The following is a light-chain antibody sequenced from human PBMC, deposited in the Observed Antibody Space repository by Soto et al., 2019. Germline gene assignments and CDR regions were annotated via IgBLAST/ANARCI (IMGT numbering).Light chain of an antibody. CDR2: NVN. J-gene: IGLJ2*01. CDR3: SSISTISTFA. CDR1: SSDVGAYNH. V-gene: IGLV2-14*03. Sequence: QSALTQPASVSGSPGQSIAISCTGTSSDVGAYNHVSWYQQNPGEAPKLMIYNVNNRPSGVSDRFSASKSVNTASLTISGLQADDEADYYCSSISTISTFAFGGGTKVTVL.